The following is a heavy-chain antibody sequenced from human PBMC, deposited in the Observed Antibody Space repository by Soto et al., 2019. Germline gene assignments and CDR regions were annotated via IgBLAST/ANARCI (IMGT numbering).Heavy chain of an antibody. V-gene: IGHV3-21*01. J-gene: IGHJ6*03. D-gene: IGHD2-2*01. CDR1: GFTFSSYS. Sequence: GGSLRLSCAASGFTFSSYSMNWVRQAPGKGLEWVSSISSSSSYIYYADSVKGRFTISRDNAKNSLYLQMNSLRAEDTAEYSCARVVVPAAMGGYYYYMDVWGKGTTVTVSS. CDR3: ARVVVPAAMGGYYYYMDV. CDR2: ISSSSSYI.